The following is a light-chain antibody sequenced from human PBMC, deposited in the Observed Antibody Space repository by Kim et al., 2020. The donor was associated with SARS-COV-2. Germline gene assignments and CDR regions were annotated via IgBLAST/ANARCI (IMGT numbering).Light chain of an antibody. CDR1: SLRRYY. CDR3: NSRDTSGNLHVA. Sequence: LGQTVRITCQGDSLRRYYASWYQQKPGQAPVLVIYGKNNRPSGIPDRFSGSISGNTASLIITEAQAEDEADYYCNSRDTSGNLHVAFGGGTQLTVL. V-gene: IGLV3-19*01. J-gene: IGLJ2*01. CDR2: GKN.